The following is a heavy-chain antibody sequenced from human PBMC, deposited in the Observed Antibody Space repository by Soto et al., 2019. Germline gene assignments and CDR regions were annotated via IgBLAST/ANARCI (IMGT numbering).Heavy chain of an antibody. V-gene: IGHV3-23*01. Sequence: VQLSESGGGLVQPGGSLTLSCAASGFTFSSFAMNWVRQAPGKGLEWVAVISGNATSTYYAHSVKGRFTISRDNSKNTMYLQMNSLRAEDTAVYYCAKKAGIISRYGLDVWGQGTTVTVSS. CDR2: ISGNATST. CDR3: AKKAGIISRYGLDV. J-gene: IGHJ6*02. CDR1: GFTFSSFA.